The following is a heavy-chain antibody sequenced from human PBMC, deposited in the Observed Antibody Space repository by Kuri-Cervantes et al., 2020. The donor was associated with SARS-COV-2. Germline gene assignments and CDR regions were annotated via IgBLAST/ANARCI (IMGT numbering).Heavy chain of an antibody. J-gene: IGHJ5*02. CDR2: IGTAGDT. Sequence: GESLKISCAASGFTFSSYDMHWVRQATGKGLEWVSAIGTAGDTYYPGSVKGRFTISRENAKNSLYLQMNSLRAGGTAVYYCAREAVAGSNWFDPWGQGTLVTVSS. V-gene: IGHV3-13*04. CDR1: GFTFSSYD. CDR3: AREAVAGSNWFDP. D-gene: IGHD6-19*01.